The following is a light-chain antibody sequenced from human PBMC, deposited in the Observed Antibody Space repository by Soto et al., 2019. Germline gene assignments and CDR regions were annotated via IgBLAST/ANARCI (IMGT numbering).Light chain of an antibody. CDR1: QSLVFSDGKTY. CDR3: MQTVAAPWT. Sequence: DIVLTQTPRSLSVTPGQPASISCKSSQSLVFSDGKTYFYWYLQKPGQPPHLLIYAVSNRFSGVPDRFSGSGSGTDFTLRISRVEAEDVGIYYWMQTVAAPWTFGQGTKVEI. CDR2: AVS. J-gene: IGKJ1*01. V-gene: IGKV2D-29*01.